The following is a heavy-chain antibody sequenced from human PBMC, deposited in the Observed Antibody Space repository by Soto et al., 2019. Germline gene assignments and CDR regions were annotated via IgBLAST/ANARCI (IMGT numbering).Heavy chain of an antibody. V-gene: IGHV4-59*08. CDR2: IYYSGST. CDR3: ARRTLFGDFRGNIGNRTHVRAFDI. D-gene: IGHD3-10*02. Sequence: ETLSLTCTVSGGSISSYYWSWIRQPPGKGLEWIGYIYYSGSTNYNPSLKSRVTISVDTSKNQFSLKLSSVTAADTAVYYCARRTLFGDFRGNIGNRTHVRAFDIWGQGTMVTVSS. CDR1: GGSISSYY. J-gene: IGHJ3*02.